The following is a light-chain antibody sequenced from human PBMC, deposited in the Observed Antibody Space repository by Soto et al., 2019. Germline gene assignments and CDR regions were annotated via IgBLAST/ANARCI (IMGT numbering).Light chain of an antibody. CDR2: DAS. J-gene: IGKJ1*01. CDR1: QNVISY. V-gene: IGKV3-11*01. CDR3: QQRSKGRT. Sequence: EIVMTQSPATLSVSPGERATLSCRASQNVISYLAWFQQKPGQAPRLLIYDASKRATGIPARFRGSGFATDYTLTISSLEPEEFAVYDCQQRSKGRTFGQGTKVDIK.